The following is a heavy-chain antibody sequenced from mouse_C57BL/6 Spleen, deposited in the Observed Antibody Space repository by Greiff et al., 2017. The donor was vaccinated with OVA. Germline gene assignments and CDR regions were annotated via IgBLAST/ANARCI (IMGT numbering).Heavy chain of an antibody. CDR2: INPNNGGT. J-gene: IGHJ3*01. V-gene: IGHV1-22*01. Sequence: VQLQQSGPELVKPGASVKMSCKASGYTFTAYNMHWVKQSHGKSLEWIGYINPNNGGTSYNQKFKGKATLPVNKSSSTAYMELRSLTSEDSAVYYCARSGIYYGNYGFAYWGQGTLVTVSP. CDR3: ARSGIYYGNYGFAY. CDR1: GYTFTAYN. D-gene: IGHD2-1*01.